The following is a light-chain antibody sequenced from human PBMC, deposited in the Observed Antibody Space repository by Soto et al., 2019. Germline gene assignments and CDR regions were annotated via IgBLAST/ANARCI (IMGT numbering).Light chain of an antibody. V-gene: IGLV2-14*03. CDR3: SSYTNSITHV. CDR2: GVS. J-gene: IGLJ3*02. CDR1: SSDVGGYDY. Sequence: QPASVSGSPGQSITISCTGTSSDVGGYDYVSWYQQHPGKAPKLMIYGVSNRPSGVSNRFSGSKSGNTASLTISGLQAEDEADYYCSSYTNSITHVFGGGTKVTVL.